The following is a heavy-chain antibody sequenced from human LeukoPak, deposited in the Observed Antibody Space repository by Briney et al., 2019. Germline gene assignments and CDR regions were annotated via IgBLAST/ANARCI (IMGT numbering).Heavy chain of an antibody. Sequence: SETLSLTCTVSGGSISSGSYYWSWIRQPAGKGLEWIGRIYTSGSTNYNPSLKSRVTISVDTSKNQFSLKLSSVTAADTAVYYCARGYDDLSFDYWGQGTLVTVSS. CDR2: IYTSGST. J-gene: IGHJ4*02. CDR3: ARGYDDLSFDY. V-gene: IGHV4-61*02. D-gene: IGHD4-17*01. CDR1: GGSISSGSYY.